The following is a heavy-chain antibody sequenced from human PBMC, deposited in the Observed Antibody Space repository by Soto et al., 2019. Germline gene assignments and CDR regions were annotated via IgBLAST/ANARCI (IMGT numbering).Heavy chain of an antibody. CDR3: VRESSGYSSYFDY. V-gene: IGHV3-74*01. J-gene: IGHJ4*02. Sequence: GGSLRLSCAGSGLTFSNYWIHWVRQAPGQGLAWVSRISRDGSSTTYADSVKGRFTISRDFAKNTVYLQMNSLRADDTAVYYCVRESSGYSSYFDYWGQGSLVTVSS. CDR1: GLTFSNYW. D-gene: IGHD5-12*01. CDR2: ISRDGSST.